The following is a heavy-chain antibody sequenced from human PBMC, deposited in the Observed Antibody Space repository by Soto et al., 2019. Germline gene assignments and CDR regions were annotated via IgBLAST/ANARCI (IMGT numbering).Heavy chain of an antibody. V-gene: IGHV3-9*01. CDR2: ISWNSGSI. Sequence: EVQLVESGGGLVQPCRSLRLSCAASGFTCADYAQHQVPEKSGKCLEWVSGISWNSGSIGYADSVKGRFTIYRDNAKNSMYLQMNTVRAEDTAWYYCAKTYYYYVWGRPELHYWGQGTLVAVSS. CDR1: GFTCADYA. CDR3: AKTYYYYVWGRPELHY. D-gene: IGHD3-16*01. J-gene: IGHJ4*02.